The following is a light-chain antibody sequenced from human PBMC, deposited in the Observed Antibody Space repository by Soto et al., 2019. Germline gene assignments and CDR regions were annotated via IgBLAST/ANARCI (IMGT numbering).Light chain of an antibody. J-gene: IGLJ2*01. CDR2: EVR. CDR1: MRDIGAYNL. V-gene: IGLV2-14*01. CDR3: SSFTSRSSLI. Sequence: QSVLTQPASVSGSPGQSITIFCAGTMRDIGAYNLVSWYRQHPGRAPQLIIYEVRNRPSGSSFRFSGSKSGNTASLTISGLQAEDEADYYCSSFTSRSSLIFGGGTKVTVL.